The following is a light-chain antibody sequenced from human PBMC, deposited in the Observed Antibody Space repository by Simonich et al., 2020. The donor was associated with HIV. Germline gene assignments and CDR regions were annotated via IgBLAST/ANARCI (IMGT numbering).Light chain of an antibody. V-gene: IGLV2-8*01. Sequence: QSALTQPPSASGSPGQSVTISCTGTSSDGGGYNYVTWYQQHPGKAPKLMIYEVTKRPSGVPDRFSGSKSGNTASLTVSGLQAEDEADYYCSSYAGSNSVVFGGGTKLTAL. CDR1: SSDGGGYNY. CDR3: SSYAGSNSVV. J-gene: IGLJ2*01. CDR2: EVT.